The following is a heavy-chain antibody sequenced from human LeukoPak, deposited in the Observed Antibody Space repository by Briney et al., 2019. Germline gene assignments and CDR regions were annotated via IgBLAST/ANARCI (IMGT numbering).Heavy chain of an antibody. V-gene: IGHV3-23*01. CDR3: AKTYDSGWLVCDY. CDR1: GFTFSSYA. Sequence: GGSLRLSCAASGFTFSSYAMSWVRQAPGEGLEWVSAISSSGGSTYYADSVKGRFTISRDNSKNTLYLQMNSLRAEDTAVYYCAKTYDSGWLVCDYWGQETLVTVS. J-gene: IGHJ4*02. D-gene: IGHD6-19*01. CDR2: ISSSGGST.